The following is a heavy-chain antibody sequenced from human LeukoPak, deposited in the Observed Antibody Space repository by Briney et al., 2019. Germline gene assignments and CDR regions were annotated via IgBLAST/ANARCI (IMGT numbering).Heavy chain of an antibody. CDR1: GDSVSSNNAA. CDR2: TYYRSKWYH. Sequence: SQTLSLTCAISGDSVSSNNAAWVWIRQSPSRGLEWLGRTYYRSKWYHDYAVSVKSRISFNPDTSKNQFFLQLNSVTPEDTAVYYCARGVNGAFTRSWFDPWGQGTRVTVS. V-gene: IGHV6-1*01. J-gene: IGHJ5*02. CDR3: ARGVNGAFTRSWFDP. D-gene: IGHD4-17*01.